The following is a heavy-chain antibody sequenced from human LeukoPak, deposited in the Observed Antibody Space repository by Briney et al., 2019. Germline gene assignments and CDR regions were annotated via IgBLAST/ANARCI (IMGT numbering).Heavy chain of an antibody. CDR2: ISYDGSNK. D-gene: IGHD2/OR15-2a*01. CDR3: ARDRIHAFDY. J-gene: IGHJ4*02. Sequence: GGSLRLSCAASGFTFSSYAMHWVRQAPGKGLEWVAVISYDGSNKYYADSVEGRFTISRDNSKNTLYLQMNSLRAEDTAVYYCARDRIHAFDYWGQGTLVTVSS. CDR1: GFTFSSYA. V-gene: IGHV3-30-3*01.